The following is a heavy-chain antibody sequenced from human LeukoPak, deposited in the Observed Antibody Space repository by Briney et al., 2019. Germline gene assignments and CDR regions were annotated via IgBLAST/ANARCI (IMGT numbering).Heavy chain of an antibody. CDR1: GGSISSGGYS. Sequence: PSQTLSLTCAVSGGSISSGGYSWSWIRQPPGKGLEWIGYIYYSGSTNYNPSLKSRVTISVDTSKNQFSLKLSSVTAADTAVYYCARRRFSYYYDSSGYYYDHWGQGTLVTVSS. V-gene: IGHV4-30-4*07. CDR3: ARRRFSYYYDSSGYYYDH. J-gene: IGHJ5*02. D-gene: IGHD3-22*01. CDR2: IYYSGST.